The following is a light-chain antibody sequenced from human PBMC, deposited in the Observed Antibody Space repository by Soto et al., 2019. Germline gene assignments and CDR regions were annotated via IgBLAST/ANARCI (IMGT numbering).Light chain of an antibody. CDR2: KAS. J-gene: IGKJ1*01. CDR3: QHYNSYSEA. CDR1: QTISSW. Sequence: DIQMTQSPSTLSGSVGDRVTITCRASQTISSWLAWYQQKPGKAPKLLIYKASTLKSGVPSRFSGSGSGTEFTLTISSLQPDDCATYYCQHYNSYSEALGQGTKVDIK. V-gene: IGKV1-5*03.